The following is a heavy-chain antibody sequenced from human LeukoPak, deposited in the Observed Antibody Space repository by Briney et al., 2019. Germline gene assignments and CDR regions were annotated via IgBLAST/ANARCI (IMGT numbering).Heavy chain of an antibody. Sequence: GGSLRLSCAASGFTFSTYGMHWVRQAPGKGLEWVAVISYDGSYKYCADSVKGRCTISRDNSKKTLYLQMSSLRAEDTAVYFCAKEDSVYGSGSYSHRYFDYWGQGTPVTVSP. D-gene: IGHD3-10*01. CDR2: ISYDGSYK. CDR3: AKEDSVYGSGSYSHRYFDY. CDR1: GFTFSTYG. V-gene: IGHV3-30*18. J-gene: IGHJ4*02.